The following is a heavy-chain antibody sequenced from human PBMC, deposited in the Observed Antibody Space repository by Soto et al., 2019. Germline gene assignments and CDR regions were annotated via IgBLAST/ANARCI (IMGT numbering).Heavy chain of an antibody. CDR2: LAHDGRTT. Sequence: QVQLVESGGGVVQPGRSLRLSCAASGFTVNDYGMHWVRQAPGKGLEWVAILAHDGRTTYFGDSVRDRFTVSRDESENTLYLQMDNLRTDDTAIYYCARDWGSRGWYNWFDPWGQGILVTVSS. J-gene: IGHJ5*02. V-gene: IGHV3-30*03. D-gene: IGHD6-19*01. CDR1: GFTVNDYG. CDR3: ARDWGSRGWYNWFDP.